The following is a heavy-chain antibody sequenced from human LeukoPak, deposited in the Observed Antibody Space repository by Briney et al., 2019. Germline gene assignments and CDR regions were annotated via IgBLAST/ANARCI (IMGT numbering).Heavy chain of an antibody. D-gene: IGHD2-21*02. Sequence: GRSLRLSCAASGFTFDDYAMHWVRQAPGKGLEWVSGISWNSGSIGYADSVKGRFTNSRDNAKNSLYLQMNSLRAEDTALYYCAKTPVAYCGGDCYSSDYYFDYWGQGTLVTVSS. CDR3: AKTPVAYCGGDCYSSDYYFDY. J-gene: IGHJ4*02. CDR1: GFTFDDYA. CDR2: ISWNSGSI. V-gene: IGHV3-9*01.